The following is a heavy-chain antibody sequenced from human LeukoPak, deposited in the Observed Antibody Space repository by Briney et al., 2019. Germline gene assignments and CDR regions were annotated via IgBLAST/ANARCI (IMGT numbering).Heavy chain of an antibody. CDR2: IYDSGST. V-gene: IGHV4-59*01. J-gene: IGHJ2*01. CDR3: ARGGWYFYV. CDR1: GGSISSYN. Sequence: PSETLSLTCTNSGGSISSYNWSWIRQPPGKGLEWIGYIYDSGSTNYKPSLKSRVTISVDTSKNQFSLKLSSVTAADTAVYYCARGGWYFYVWGRGTLVTVSS.